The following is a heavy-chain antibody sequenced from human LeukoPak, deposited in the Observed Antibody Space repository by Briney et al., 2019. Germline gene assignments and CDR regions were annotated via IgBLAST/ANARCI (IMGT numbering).Heavy chain of an antibody. D-gene: IGHD7-27*01. CDR1: GGTFSSYA. CDR2: IIPIFGTA. Sequence: SVRVSCKASGGTFSSYAISWVRQAPGQGLEWMGGIIPIFGTANYAQKFQGRVTITTDESTSTAYMELSSLRSEDTAVYYCARALTGDPFILHFDYWGQGTLVTVSS. J-gene: IGHJ4*02. V-gene: IGHV1-69*05. CDR3: ARALTGDPFILHFDY.